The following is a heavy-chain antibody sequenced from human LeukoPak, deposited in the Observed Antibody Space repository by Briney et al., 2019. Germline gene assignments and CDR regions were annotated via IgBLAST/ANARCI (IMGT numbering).Heavy chain of an antibody. CDR2: INWNGETT. Sequence: GGSLRLSCAASGFIFEDNGMSWVRQAPGKGLEWVSGINWNGETTGYVDSVKGRFTISRDNAKNSLYLQMNSLRAEDTAVYYCARPLSNYVFYYYMDVWGKGTTVTVSS. V-gene: IGHV3-20*04. J-gene: IGHJ6*03. CDR3: ARPLSNYVFYYYMDV. D-gene: IGHD4-11*01. CDR1: GFIFEDNG.